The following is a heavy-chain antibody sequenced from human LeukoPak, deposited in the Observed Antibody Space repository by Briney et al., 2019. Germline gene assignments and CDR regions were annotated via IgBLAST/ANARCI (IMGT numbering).Heavy chain of an antibody. CDR1: GGSISSSSYY. Sequence: SETLSLTCTVSGGSISSSSYYWGWIRQPPGKGLEYIGSIYYSGSTYYNPSVKSRVTISVDASKNQFSLKLSSVTAADTAVYYCARMGDYYYMDVWGKGTTVTVS. CDR3: ARMGDYYYMDV. J-gene: IGHJ6*03. D-gene: IGHD3-16*01. V-gene: IGHV4-39*01. CDR2: IYYSGST.